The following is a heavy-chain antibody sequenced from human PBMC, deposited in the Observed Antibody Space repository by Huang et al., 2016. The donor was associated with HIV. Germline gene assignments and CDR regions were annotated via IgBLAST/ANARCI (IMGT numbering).Heavy chain of an antibody. Sequence: QVQLVESGGGVVKPGRSLRLSCAASGFTFSDHGMHWVRQAPGKGVECVAVISNAGSNKYYADSVKGRLTISRDNSKNTLNLQMNSLRAEDTAVYYCAKCAQGYDFWSGYWGSWGQGTLVTVSS. CDR2: ISNAGSNK. CDR3: AKCAQGYDFWSGYWGS. D-gene: IGHD3-3*01. V-gene: IGHV3-30*18. J-gene: IGHJ5*02. CDR1: GFTFSDHG.